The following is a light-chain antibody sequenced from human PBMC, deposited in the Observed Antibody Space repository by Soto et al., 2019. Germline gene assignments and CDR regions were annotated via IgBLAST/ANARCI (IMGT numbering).Light chain of an antibody. CDR2: GAS. Sequence: EVVLTQSPGTLPLSPGESATLSCRASQSLSNRFLGWYQQKPGQAPRLLIHGASSRATGIPDRFSGSGSGTDVTLIISRLEPEDFAVYYSQQYGNTPREITFGQGTRLEIK. CDR1: QSLSNRF. J-gene: IGKJ5*01. CDR3: QQYGNTPREIT. V-gene: IGKV3-20*01.